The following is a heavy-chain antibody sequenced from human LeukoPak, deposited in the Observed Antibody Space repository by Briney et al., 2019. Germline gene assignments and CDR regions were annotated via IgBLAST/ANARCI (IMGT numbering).Heavy chain of an antibody. CDR3: ARRWVVVAADYFDI. Sequence: PGRSLRLSCAASGFTFSSYGMHWVRQAPGKGLEWVAVTWYDGSNKYYADSVKGRFTISRDNSKNTLYLQMNSLRAEDTAVYYCARRWVVVAADYFDIWGQGIMVTVSS. D-gene: IGHD2-15*01. CDR2: TWYDGSNK. J-gene: IGHJ3*02. CDR1: GFTFSSYG. V-gene: IGHV3-33*01.